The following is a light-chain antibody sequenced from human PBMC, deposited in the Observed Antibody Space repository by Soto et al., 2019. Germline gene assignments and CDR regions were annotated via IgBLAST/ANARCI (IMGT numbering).Light chain of an antibody. V-gene: IGKV2-40*01. Sequence: EIVLTQTPLSLPVTPGEPASISCRSSQSLFDREDGNTYLDWYLQRPGQSPQLLLYTLSYRASRVTDRFSGPVSGTDVPLKISRLETEDIGVYYCMQRIEFPYTLGQGTKLEMK. CDR1: QSLFDREDGNTY. CDR2: TLS. J-gene: IGKJ2*01. CDR3: MQRIEFPYT.